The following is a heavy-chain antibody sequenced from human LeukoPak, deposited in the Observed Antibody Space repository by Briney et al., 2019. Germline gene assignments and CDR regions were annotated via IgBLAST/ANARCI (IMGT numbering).Heavy chain of an antibody. Sequence: GASVKVSCKASGYTFTSYDISWVRQAPGQGLEWMGRIIPIFGTANYAQKLQGRVTITTDESTSTAYMEQSSLRSEDTAVYYCARGHNDFWSGYPFDYWGQGTLVTVSS. CDR2: IIPIFGTA. CDR1: GYTFTSYD. V-gene: IGHV1-69*05. D-gene: IGHD3-3*01. J-gene: IGHJ4*02. CDR3: ARGHNDFWSGYPFDY.